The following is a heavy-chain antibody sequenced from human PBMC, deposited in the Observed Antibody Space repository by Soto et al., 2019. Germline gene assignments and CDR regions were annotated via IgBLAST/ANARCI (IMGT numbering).Heavy chain of an antibody. CDR2: IYWDDDK. CDR1: GFSLSTSGVG. J-gene: IGHJ5*02. V-gene: IGHV2-5*02. D-gene: IGHD3-16*02. Sequence: QITLKESGPPLVKPTQTLTLTCTFSGFSLSTSGVGVGWIRQPPGKALEWLAFIYWDDDKRYSPSLKSRLTTTKYHSNTPVVLTMPTMDPVDTSTYYCAHRPPPVPALVTFDPWGQGTLVTGSS. CDR3: AHRPPPVPALVTFDP.